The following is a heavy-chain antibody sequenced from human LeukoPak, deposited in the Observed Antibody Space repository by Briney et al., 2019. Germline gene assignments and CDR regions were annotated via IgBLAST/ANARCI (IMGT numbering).Heavy chain of an antibody. CDR2: IYYTGIT. J-gene: IGHJ5*02. Sequence: SETLSLTCTVSGDSLSSYYWSWIRQPPGKGLEWIGHIYYTGITNYNPSLRSRVTISVDTSKSQFSLKLSSVTAADTAVYYCASADFWSGYPTTWGQGTLVTVSS. V-gene: IGHV4-59*08. CDR1: GDSLSSYY. CDR3: ASADFWSGYPTT. D-gene: IGHD3-3*01.